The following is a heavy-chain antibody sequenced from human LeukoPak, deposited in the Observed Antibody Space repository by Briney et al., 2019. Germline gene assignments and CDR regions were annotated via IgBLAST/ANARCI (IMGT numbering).Heavy chain of an antibody. V-gene: IGHV3-7*05. CDR2: IKEDGSEK. Sequence: GRSLRLSCAASGFTFSSYGMHWVRQAPGKGLEWVANIKEDGSEKYYVDSVKGRFTIYRDNAKNSLYLQMNRLRAEDTAVYYCARDSPGSSRFYHYYGLDVWGQGTTVTVSS. CDR1: GFTFSSYG. D-gene: IGHD6-6*01. CDR3: ARDSPGSSRFYHYYGLDV. J-gene: IGHJ6*02.